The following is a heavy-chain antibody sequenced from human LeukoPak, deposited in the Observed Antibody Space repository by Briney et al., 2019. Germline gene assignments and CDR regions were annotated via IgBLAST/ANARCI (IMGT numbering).Heavy chain of an antibody. D-gene: IGHD6-13*01. V-gene: IGHV4-4*02. Sequence: SETLSLTCTVSGDSISSSNWWSWVRQPPGKGLEWIGEIYHSGSTNYNPSLKSRVTISVDKSKNQFSLKLSSVTAADTAVYYCASNLAAGLYNWFDPWGQGTLVTVSS. CDR2: IYHSGST. CDR1: GDSISSSNW. J-gene: IGHJ5*02. CDR3: ASNLAAGLYNWFDP.